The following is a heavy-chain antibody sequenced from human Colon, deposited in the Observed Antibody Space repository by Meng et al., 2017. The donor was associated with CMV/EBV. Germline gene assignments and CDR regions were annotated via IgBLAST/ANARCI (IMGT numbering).Heavy chain of an antibody. Sequence: QGQLTQCGAGVKEPGTSVKVPCKTSGYTFSDYYMHWVRQAPGQGLEWMGWIRSDGSATNYAQKFRGRVTMTRDASVSTAYMELSGLTSDDTAVYFCVRSSGWSLFDYWGPGALVTVSS. D-gene: IGHD6-19*01. CDR3: VRSSGWSLFDY. CDR1: GYTFSDYY. CDR2: IRSDGSAT. J-gene: IGHJ4*02. V-gene: IGHV1-2*02.